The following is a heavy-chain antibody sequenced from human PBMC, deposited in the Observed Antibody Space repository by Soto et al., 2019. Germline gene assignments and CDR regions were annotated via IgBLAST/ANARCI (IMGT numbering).Heavy chain of an antibody. Sequence: GGSLRLSCAASGFTFSSYAMSWVRQAPGKGLEWVSAISGSGGSTYYADSVKGRFTISRDNSKNTLYLQMNSLRAEDTAVYYCAKDVIGITMVRGVIPRDVWGKGTTVTVSS. D-gene: IGHD3-10*01. CDR2: ISGSGGST. CDR3: AKDVIGITMVRGVIPRDV. J-gene: IGHJ6*04. V-gene: IGHV3-23*01. CDR1: GFTFSSYA.